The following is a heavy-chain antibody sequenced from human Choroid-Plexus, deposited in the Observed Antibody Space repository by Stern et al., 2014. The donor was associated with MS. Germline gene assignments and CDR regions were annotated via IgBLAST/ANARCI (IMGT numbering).Heavy chain of an antibody. CDR1: GFSFSCFC. CDR2: ISSGGSK. D-gene: IGHD2/OR15-2a*01. J-gene: IGHJ4*02. Sequence: QVQLVESGGGVVQPGKPLRLSCEASGFSFSCFCMHWVRQAPGKGLEWVALISSGGSKIYADSAKDRFAISRANSKNTLYLQMNSLRAEDTAVYYCAKDRQYLTFFFDCWGQGSLVTVSS. CDR3: AKDRQYLTFFFDC. V-gene: IGHV3-30*18.